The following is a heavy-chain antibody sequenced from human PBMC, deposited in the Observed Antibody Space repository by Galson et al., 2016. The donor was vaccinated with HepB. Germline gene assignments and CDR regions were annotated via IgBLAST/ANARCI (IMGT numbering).Heavy chain of an antibody. CDR2: LYADGKT. Sequence: SLRLSCAASGLSVSSDYMSWVRQAPGKGLEWISVLYADGKTRYADSVKGRLTISRDTSKNILFLDMNGLRVEDTAVYYCAREFRDTISGVPSRVDVWGKGTTVIVSS. D-gene: IGHD3-3*01. J-gene: IGHJ6*04. CDR3: AREFRDTISGVPSRVDV. V-gene: IGHV3-53*01. CDR1: GLSVSSDY.